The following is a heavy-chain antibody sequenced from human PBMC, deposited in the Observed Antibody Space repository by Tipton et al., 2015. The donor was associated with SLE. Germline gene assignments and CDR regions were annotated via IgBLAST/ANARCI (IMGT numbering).Heavy chain of an antibody. J-gene: IGHJ5*02. CDR3: ARGTSMPMVDWFGR. CDR2: IFTSGTT. CDR1: GGSISSGSDF. Sequence: TLSLTCTVSGGSISSGSDFWTWIRQPAGKGLEWIGYIFTSGTTKYNPSLQSRVTISADKSKNQFSLEVNSVTAADTAVYFCARGTSMPMVDWFGRWGQGTLVTVSS. V-gene: IGHV4-61*09. D-gene: IGHD2/OR15-2a*01.